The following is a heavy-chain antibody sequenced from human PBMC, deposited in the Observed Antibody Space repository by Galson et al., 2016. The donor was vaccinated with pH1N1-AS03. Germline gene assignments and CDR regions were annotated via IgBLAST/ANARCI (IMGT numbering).Heavy chain of an antibody. CDR2: IRYDGSHK. V-gene: IGHV3-30*02. D-gene: IGHD1-26*01. CDR1: GFTFSSYG. CDR3: AKEGPMGASPNWYLDL. Sequence: SLRLSCAASGFTFSSYGMHWVRQAPGKGLEWVAVIRYDGSHKYYADSVKGRFTISRDNSDNTVFLQVNNLKPDDAAVYYCAKEGPMGASPNWYLDLWGRGTLVTVSP. J-gene: IGHJ2*01.